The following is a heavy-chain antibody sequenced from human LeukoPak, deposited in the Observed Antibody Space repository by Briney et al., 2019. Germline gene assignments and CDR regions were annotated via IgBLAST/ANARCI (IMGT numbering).Heavy chain of an antibody. J-gene: IGHJ4*02. CDR1: GGSISSYY. D-gene: IGHD3-10*01. CDR3: ARAPRYYGSGSYVDY. Sequence: SETLSLTCTVSGGSISSYYWSWIRQPPGKGLEWIGYIYYSGSTYYNPSLKSRVTISVDTSKNQFSLKLSSVTAADTAVYYCARAPRYYGSGSYVDYWGQGTLVTVSS. CDR2: IYYSGST. V-gene: IGHV4-30-4*08.